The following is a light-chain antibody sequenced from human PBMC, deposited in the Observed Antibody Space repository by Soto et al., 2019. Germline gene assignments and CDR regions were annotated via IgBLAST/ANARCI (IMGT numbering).Light chain of an antibody. CDR1: QSISNW. V-gene: IGKV1-5*03. Sequence: DIQMTQSPSTLSASVGDRVTITCRASQSISNWLAWYQQKPGKAPKLLIYMASTLETGVPSRFSGSGSGAEFTLTISSLQPEDFATYYCQQYKSFPWTFGQGATVEI. CDR2: MAS. CDR3: QQYKSFPWT. J-gene: IGKJ1*01.